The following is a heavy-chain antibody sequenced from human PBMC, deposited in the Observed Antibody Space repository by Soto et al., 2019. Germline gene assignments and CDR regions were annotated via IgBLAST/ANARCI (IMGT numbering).Heavy chain of an antibody. J-gene: IGHJ6*03. Sequence: EVQLVESGGGLVQPGGSLRLSCAASGFTFSSYSMNWVRQAPGKGLEWVSYISSSSSTIYYADSVKGRFTISRDNANNPLYLRMNSLRAEDTGVYSCARDHLFREFGELSPYYDYYYMDGWGKGTTVTVSS. CDR2: ISSSSSTI. V-gene: IGHV3-48*01. CDR3: ARDHLFREFGELSPYYDYYYMDG. CDR1: GFTFSSYS. D-gene: IGHD3-10*01.